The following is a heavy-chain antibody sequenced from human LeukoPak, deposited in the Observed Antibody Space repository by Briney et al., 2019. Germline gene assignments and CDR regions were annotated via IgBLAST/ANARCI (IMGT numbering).Heavy chain of an antibody. CDR3: ARDAEHYYYYYGMDV. V-gene: IGHV3-7*01. CDR1: GFTFSSYW. CDR2: IKQDGSEK. D-gene: IGHD1-14*01. J-gene: IGHJ6*02. Sequence: GGSLRLSCAASGFTFSSYWMSWVRQAPGKGLEWVANIKQDGSEKYYVDSVKGRFTISRDNAKNSLYLQMNSLRAEDTAVYYCARDAEHYYYYYGMDVWGQGTLATVSS.